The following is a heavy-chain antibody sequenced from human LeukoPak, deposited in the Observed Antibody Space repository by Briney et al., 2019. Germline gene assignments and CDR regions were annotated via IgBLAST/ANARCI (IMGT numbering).Heavy chain of an antibody. V-gene: IGHV1-2*02. J-gene: IGHJ6*02. CDR1: GYTFTGYY. CDR3: ARDPTVTGYYYGMDV. Sequence: SVKVSCKASGYTFTGYYMHWVRQAPGQGLEWMGWINPNSGGTNYAQKFQGRVTMTRDTSISTAYMELSRLRSDDTAVYYCARDPTVTGYYYGMDVWGQGTTVTASS. D-gene: IGHD4-4*01. CDR2: INPNSGGT.